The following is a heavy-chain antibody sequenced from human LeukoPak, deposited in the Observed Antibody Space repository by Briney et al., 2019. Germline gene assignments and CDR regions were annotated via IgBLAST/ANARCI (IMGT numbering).Heavy chain of an antibody. CDR3: ARDERCSGTSCYSSFDY. D-gene: IGHD2-15*01. CDR1: GYTFTGYY. J-gene: IGHJ4*02. Sequence: ASVKVSCKASGYTFTGYYMHWVRQAPGQGLEWMGWINPNTGDTNYAQKFHGRVTMTRDTSISTAYMELSRLRSDDTAVYYCARDERCSGTSCYSSFDYWDQGTLVTVSS. CDR2: INPNTGDT. V-gene: IGHV1-2*02.